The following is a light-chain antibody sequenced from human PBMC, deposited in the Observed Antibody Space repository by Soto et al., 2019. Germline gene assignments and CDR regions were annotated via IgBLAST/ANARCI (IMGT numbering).Light chain of an antibody. CDR1: QSINRW. V-gene: IGKV1-5*01. CDR2: DVS. J-gene: IGKJ1*01. CDR3: QESTTYSRT. Sequence: DIQMTQSPSTLSASVGDRVTITCRASQSINRWLAWYQQKPGRAPTVLIYDVSTLESGVPSRFSGGGSGTEFALTITSLQPDDFAPYYCQESTTYSRTFGQGTKVEVK.